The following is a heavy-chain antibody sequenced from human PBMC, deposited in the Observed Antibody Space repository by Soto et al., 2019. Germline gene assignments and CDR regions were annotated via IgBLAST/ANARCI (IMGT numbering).Heavy chain of an antibody. CDR3: ARVGYDFWSGYRTSNYYYYGMDV. V-gene: IGHV1-69*13. J-gene: IGHJ6*02. Sequence: ASVKLSCKASGGTYSSYAISWGRQATGQGLEWMGGIIPIFGTANYAQKFQGRVTITADESTSTAYMELSSLRSEDTAVYYCARVGYDFWSGYRTSNYYYYGMDVWGQGTTVTVSS. D-gene: IGHD3-3*01. CDR2: IIPIFGTA. CDR1: GGTYSSYA.